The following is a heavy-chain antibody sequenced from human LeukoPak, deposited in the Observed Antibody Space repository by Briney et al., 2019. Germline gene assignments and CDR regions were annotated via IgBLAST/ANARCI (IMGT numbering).Heavy chain of an antibody. D-gene: IGHD6-13*01. V-gene: IGHV4-59*01. J-gene: IGHJ4*02. CDR2: IYYSGST. CDR1: GGSISSYY. CDR3: ARVYSSSWYSLGFDY. Sequence: SETLSLTCTVSGGSISSYYWSWIRQPPGRGLEWIGYIYYSGSTNYNPSLKSRVTISVDTSKNQFSLKLSSVTAADTAVYYCARVYSSSWYSLGFDYWGQGTLVSVSS.